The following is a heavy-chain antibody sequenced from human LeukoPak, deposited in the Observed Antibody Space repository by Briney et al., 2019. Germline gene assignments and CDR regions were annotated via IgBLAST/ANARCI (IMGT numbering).Heavy chain of an antibody. CDR3: AREYYGSGSYYYYYYYYMDV. CDR1: GFTFSDYY. J-gene: IGHJ6*03. V-gene: IGHV3-11*04. D-gene: IGHD3-10*01. CDR2: ISSSGSTI. Sequence: GGSLRLSCAASGFTFSDYYMSWIRQAPGKGLEWASYISSSGSTIYYADSVKGRFTISRDNAKNSLYLQMNSLRAEDTAVYYCAREYYGSGSYYYYYYYYMDVWGKGTTVTVSS.